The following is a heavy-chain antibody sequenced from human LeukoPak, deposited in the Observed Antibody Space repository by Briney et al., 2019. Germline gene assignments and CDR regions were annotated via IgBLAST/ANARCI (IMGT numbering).Heavy chain of an antibody. J-gene: IGHJ6*02. V-gene: IGHV5-51*01. Sequence: GESLKISCKASGYSFTTYWIGWVRQKPGKGLELMGIIYPADSDARYSPSFQGQVTISADKSISTAYLQWSSLKASDTAMYYCARRLPGTMLRGYGVDVWGQGTTVTVSS. CDR2: IYPADSDA. CDR1: GYSFTTYW. D-gene: IGHD3-10*01. CDR3: ARRLPGTMLRGYGVDV.